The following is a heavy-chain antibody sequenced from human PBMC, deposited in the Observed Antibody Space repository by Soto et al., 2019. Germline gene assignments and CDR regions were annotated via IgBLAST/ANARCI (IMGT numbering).Heavy chain of an antibody. V-gene: IGHV4-39*01. CDR1: GGSISSSSYY. CDR3: ARRNYYGSGSYPGVWFDP. J-gene: IGHJ5*02. Sequence: QLQLQESGPGLVKPSETLSLTCTVSGGSISSSSYYWGWIRQPPGKGLEWIGSIYYSGSTYYNPSLKSRVTISVDTSKNQFSLKLSSVTAADTAVYYCARRNYYGSGSYPGVWFDPWGQGTLVTVSS. D-gene: IGHD3-10*01. CDR2: IYYSGST.